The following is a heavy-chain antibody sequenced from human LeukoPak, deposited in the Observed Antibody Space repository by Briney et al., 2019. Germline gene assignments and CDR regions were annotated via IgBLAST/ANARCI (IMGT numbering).Heavy chain of an antibody. V-gene: IGHV3-23*01. D-gene: IGHD3-3*01. Sequence: HPGGSLRLSCTASGFTFSNYGMSWVRQAPGRGLEWVSGISGSGGSTYYTDSVTGRFTLSRDNSKDTLYLQMNSLRAEDTAVYYCAPKVRFNDAFDVWGQGALVTVSS. CDR1: GFTFSNYG. J-gene: IGHJ3*01. CDR2: ISGSGGST. CDR3: APKVRFNDAFDV.